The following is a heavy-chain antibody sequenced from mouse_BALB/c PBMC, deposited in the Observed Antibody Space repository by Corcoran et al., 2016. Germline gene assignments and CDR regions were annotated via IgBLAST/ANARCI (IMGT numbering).Heavy chain of an antibody. D-gene: IGHD4-1*01. CDR3: ANWDWYFDV. J-gene: IGHJ1*01. CDR2: IDPANGNT. V-gene: IGHV14-3*02. CDR1: GFNIKDTY. Sequence: EVQLQQSGAELVKPGASVKLSCTASGFNIKDTYRHWWKQRPEQGLEWIGRIDPANGNTKYDPKFQGKATITADTSSNTAYLQLSSLTSEDTAVYYCANWDWYFDVWGAGTTVTVSS.